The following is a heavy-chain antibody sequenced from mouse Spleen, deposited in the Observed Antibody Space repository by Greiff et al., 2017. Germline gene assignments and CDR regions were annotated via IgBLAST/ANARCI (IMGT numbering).Heavy chain of an antibody. CDR3: ARYPSYYYGSSYWYFDV. D-gene: IGHD1-1*01. Sequence: EVQLQQSGPSLVKPSQTLSLTCSVTGDSITSGYWNWIRKFPGNKLEYMGYISYSGSTYYNPSLKSRISITRDTSKNQYYLQLNSVTTEDTATYYGARYPSYYYGSSYWYFDVWGAGTTVTVAS. J-gene: IGHJ1*01. CDR2: ISYSGST. CDR1: GDSITSGY. V-gene: IGHV3-8*02.